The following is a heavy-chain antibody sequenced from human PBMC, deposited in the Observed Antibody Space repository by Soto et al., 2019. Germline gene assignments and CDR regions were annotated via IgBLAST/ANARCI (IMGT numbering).Heavy chain of an antibody. Sequence: EVPLVESGGGLVQPGGSLRLSCAASGFTFSSYDMHWVRQATGKRLEWVSAIGKSGDTYYSHSVKGRFTISREMAKNSLYLQMYSLRAGDTALYYCARGRNGSGSQHTHTAFDPWGPGNVVTVPS. CDR2: IGKSGDT. V-gene: IGHV3-13*04. D-gene: IGHD3-10*01. CDR3: ARGRNGSGSQHTHTAFDP. CDR1: GFTFSSYD. J-gene: IGHJ5*02.